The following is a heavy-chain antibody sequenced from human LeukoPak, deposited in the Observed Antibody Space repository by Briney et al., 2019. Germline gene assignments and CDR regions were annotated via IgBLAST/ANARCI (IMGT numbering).Heavy chain of an antibody. CDR2: ISGSGDNT. CDR1: GFTFSSYA. V-gene: IGHV3-23*01. Sequence: PGGSLRLSCAASGFTFSSYAMSWVRQAPGKGLEWVSVISGSGDNTYYADSVKGRFTISRDNSKNTLYLQMNSLRVEDTAVYYCARGGGTGLLDYWGQGTLVTVSS. CDR3: ARGGGTGLLDY. D-gene: IGHD3-16*01. J-gene: IGHJ4*02.